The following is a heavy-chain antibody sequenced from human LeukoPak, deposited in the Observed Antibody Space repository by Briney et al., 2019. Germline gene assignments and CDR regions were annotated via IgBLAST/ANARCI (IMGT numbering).Heavy chain of an antibody. CDR1: GGSPSSYY. CDR2: IYYSGST. CDR3: ARDTMMVFDY. D-gene: IGHD3-22*01. Sequence: SETLSLTCTVSGGSPSSYYWSWIRQPPGKGLEWIGYIYYSGSTNYNPSLKSRVTISVDTSKNQFSLKLSSVTAADTAVYYCARDTMMVFDYWGQGTLVTVSS. V-gene: IGHV4-59*01. J-gene: IGHJ4*02.